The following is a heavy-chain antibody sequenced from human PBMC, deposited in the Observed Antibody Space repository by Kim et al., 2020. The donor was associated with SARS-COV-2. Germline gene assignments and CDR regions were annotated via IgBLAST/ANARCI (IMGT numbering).Heavy chain of an antibody. V-gene: IGHV4-34*13. J-gene: IGHJ4*02. D-gene: IGHD6-19*01. Sequence: YNPSLKSMVTISVDTSKNHFSLKLNSVTAADTAVYCCARKRIAVAGTLDYWGEGTLVTVSS. CDR3: ARKRIAVAGTLDY.